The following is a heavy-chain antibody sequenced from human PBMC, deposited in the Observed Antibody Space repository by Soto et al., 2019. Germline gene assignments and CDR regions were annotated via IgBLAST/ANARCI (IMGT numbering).Heavy chain of an antibody. Sequence: QVQLVQSGAEVKKPGASVKVSCKASGYTFTSYAMHWVRQAPGQRLEWMGWINAGNGNTKYSQKFQGRVTITRDTAASTAYMELSSLRSEDTAVYYCAREYPRYTGGLGYWGQGTLVTVSS. CDR3: AREYPRYTGGLGY. D-gene: IGHD3-16*01. CDR2: INAGNGNT. V-gene: IGHV1-3*01. CDR1: GYTFTSYA. J-gene: IGHJ4*02.